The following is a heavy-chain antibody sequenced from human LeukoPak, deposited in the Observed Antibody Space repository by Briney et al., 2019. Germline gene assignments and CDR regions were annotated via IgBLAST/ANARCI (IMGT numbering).Heavy chain of an antibody. CDR1: GVSISSSSYY. D-gene: IGHD3-22*01. V-gene: IGHV4-39*07. Sequence: MPSETLSLTRTVSGVSISSSSYYWGWIRQPPGKGLEWIGSIYYSGSTYYNPSLKSRVTISVDTSKNQFSLKLSSVTAADTAVYYCARGPGLRSSGYYYWGQGTLVTVSS. J-gene: IGHJ4*02. CDR3: ARGPGLRSSGYYY. CDR2: IYYSGST.